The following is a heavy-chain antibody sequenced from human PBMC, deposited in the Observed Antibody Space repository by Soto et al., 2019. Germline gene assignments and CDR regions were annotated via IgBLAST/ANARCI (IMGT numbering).Heavy chain of an antibody. Sequence: QVQLQESGPGLVKPSETLSLTCTVSGGSLTSYYRSWIRQPPGRGLEWIGFVYYTGIARYNPSLKSRFTISGDTSKTQFSLKLTSVTAADTAIYYCERRIVSTETFDYWGQGTLATVSS. V-gene: IGHV4-59*08. D-gene: IGHD5-12*01. CDR1: GGSLTSYY. J-gene: IGHJ4*02. CDR2: VYYTGIA. CDR3: ERRIVSTETFDY.